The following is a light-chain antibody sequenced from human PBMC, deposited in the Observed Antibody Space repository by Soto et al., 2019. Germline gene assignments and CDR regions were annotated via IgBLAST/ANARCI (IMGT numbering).Light chain of an antibody. CDR1: SSNIGAGYD. J-gene: IGLJ1*01. V-gene: IGLV1-40*01. CDR2: GNS. Sequence: QSVLTQPPSVSGSPGQRVTISCTWISSNIGAGYDVHWYQQLPGTAPKLLIYGNSNRPSGVPDRFSGSKSGTSASLAITGLQAEDEADYYCQSYDSSLSGYVFGTGTKAPS. CDR3: QSYDSSLSGYV.